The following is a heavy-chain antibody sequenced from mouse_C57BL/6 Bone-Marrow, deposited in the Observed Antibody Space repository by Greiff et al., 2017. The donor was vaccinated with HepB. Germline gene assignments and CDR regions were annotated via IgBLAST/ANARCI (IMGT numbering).Heavy chain of an antibody. CDR2: IWGVGST. J-gene: IGHJ3*01. D-gene: IGHD2-2*01. CDR3: ASLYYGYDESFAY. Sequence: VMLVESGPGLVAPSQSLSITCTVSGFSLTSYGVDWVRQSPGKGLEWLGVIWGVGSTNYNSALKSRLSISKDNSKSQVFLKMNSLQTDDTAMYYCASLYYGYDESFAYWGQGTLVTVSA. V-gene: IGHV2-6*01. CDR1: GFSLTSYG.